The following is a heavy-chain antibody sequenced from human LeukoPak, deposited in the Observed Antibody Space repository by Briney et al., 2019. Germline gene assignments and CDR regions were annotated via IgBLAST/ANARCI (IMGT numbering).Heavy chain of an antibody. D-gene: IGHD3-22*01. V-gene: IGHV1-69*01. J-gene: IGHJ4*02. CDR1: GGTFSSYA. CDR2: IIPIFGTA. Sequence: SVKVSCKASGGTFSSYAISWVRQAPGQGLEWMGGIIPIFGTANYAQKFQGRVTITADESTSTAYMELSSLRSEDTAVYYCARGVGDYYDSSGYYSPYFDYWGQGTLVTVSS. CDR3: ARGVGDYYDSSGYYSPYFDY.